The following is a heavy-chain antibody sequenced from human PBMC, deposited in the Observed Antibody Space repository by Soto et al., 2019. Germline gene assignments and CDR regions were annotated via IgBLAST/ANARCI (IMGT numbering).Heavy chain of an antibody. J-gene: IGHJ4*02. CDR2: IYPDDSKT. CDR1: GYTFTSDW. Sequence: EVQLVQSGPELKKPGESLKISCKGSGYTFTSDWIGWVRQMPGKGLEWMGIIYPDDSKTRYRLSFRGQVTISADRSISTAYLQWNSLKASDSAMYYCARLQGTLKYATGWNDYWGQGTLVTVSS. CDR3: ARLQGTLKYATGWNDY. V-gene: IGHV5-51*01. D-gene: IGHD2-8*01.